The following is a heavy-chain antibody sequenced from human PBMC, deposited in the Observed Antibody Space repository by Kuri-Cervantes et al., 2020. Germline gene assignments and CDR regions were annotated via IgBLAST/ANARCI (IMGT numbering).Heavy chain of an antibody. CDR2: IYHSGST. J-gene: IGHJ4*02. CDR3: ERYGEDFWSGYFLMAFDY. V-gene: IGHV4-4*02. Sequence: GSLRLSCAVSGGSISSSNWWSWVRQPPGEGLEWIGEIYHSGSTYYNPSLKSRVTISVDTSKNQFSQKLSSVTAADTAVYYCERYGEDFWSGYFLMAFDYWGQGTLVTVSS. D-gene: IGHD3-3*01. CDR1: GGSISSSNW.